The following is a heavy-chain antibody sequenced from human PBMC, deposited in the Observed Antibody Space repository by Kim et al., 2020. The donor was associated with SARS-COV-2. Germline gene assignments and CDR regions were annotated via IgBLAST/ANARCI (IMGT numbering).Heavy chain of an antibody. CDR3: ASWEYSSSNDY. J-gene: IGHJ4*02. CDR1: GGSISSGGYS. CDR2: IYHSGST. Sequence: SETLSLTCAVSGGSISSGGYSWSWIRQPPGKGLEWIGYIYHSGSTYYNPSLKSRVTISLDRSKNQFSLKLSSVTAADTAVYYCASWEYSSSNDYWGQGTLVTVSS. V-gene: IGHV4-30-2*01. D-gene: IGHD6-6*01.